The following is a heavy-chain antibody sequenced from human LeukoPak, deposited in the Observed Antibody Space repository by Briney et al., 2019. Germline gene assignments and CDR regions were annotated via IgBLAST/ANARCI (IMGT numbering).Heavy chain of an antibody. CDR2: ISSSSSYT. CDR1: GFTFSDYY. J-gene: IGHJ4*02. V-gene: IGHV3-11*03. D-gene: IGHD5-18*01. Sequence: GGPLRLSCAASGFTFSDYYMSWIRQAPGKGLEWVSYISSSSSYTNYADSVKGRFTISRDNAKNSLYLQMNSLRAEDTAVYYCARTAMVKAFDYWGQGTLVTVSS. CDR3: ARTAMVKAFDY.